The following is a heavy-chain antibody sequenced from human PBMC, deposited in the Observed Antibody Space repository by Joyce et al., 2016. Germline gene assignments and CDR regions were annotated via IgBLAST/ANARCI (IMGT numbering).Heavy chain of an antibody. CDR3: ARDFSMIIDVFEL. D-gene: IGHD3-22*01. CDR2: LQEATTT. Sequence: QVQLQESGPGLVKPSETLYLTCTVSGDSINNGDYYWAWLRQPPGKGLEWIGNLQEATTTDNSPSLKSRMCMSVDTSKNQFSLKVDYVTAADTAVYYCARDFSMIIDVFELWGLGTLVTVSS. CDR1: GDSINNGDYY. J-gene: IGHJ3*01. V-gene: IGHV4-39*07.